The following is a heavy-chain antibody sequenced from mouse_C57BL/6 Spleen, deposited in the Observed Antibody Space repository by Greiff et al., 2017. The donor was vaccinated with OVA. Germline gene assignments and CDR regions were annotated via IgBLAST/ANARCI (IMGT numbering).Heavy chain of an antibody. CDR3: ARRAFITTVVATRYAMDY. CDR1: GFTFSDYG. D-gene: IGHD1-1*01. V-gene: IGHV5-17*01. CDR2: ISSGSSTI. J-gene: IGHJ4*01. Sequence: EVQLVESGGGLVKPGGSLKLSCAASGFTFSDYGMHWVRQAPEKGLEWVAYISSGSSTIYYADTVKGRFTLSRDNATNTLFLQMTSLRSEDTAMYYCARRAFITTVVATRYAMDYWGQGTSVTVSS.